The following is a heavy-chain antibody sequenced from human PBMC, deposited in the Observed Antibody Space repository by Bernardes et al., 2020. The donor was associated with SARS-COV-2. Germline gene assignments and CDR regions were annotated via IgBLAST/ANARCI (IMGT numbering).Heavy chain of an antibody. D-gene: IGHD5-12*01. Sequence: SETLSLTCTVSGDSMGTGRYYWSWIRQPAGKGLEWLGRVYVSGSTAYNPSLKSRLTISVDTSKNQFSLNLRSVTAADAAVYYCARLYRGYEAYFELWGQGTLVTVSS. V-gene: IGHV4-61*02. CDR1: GDSMGTGRYY. J-gene: IGHJ4*02. CDR2: VYVSGST. CDR3: ARLYRGYEAYFEL.